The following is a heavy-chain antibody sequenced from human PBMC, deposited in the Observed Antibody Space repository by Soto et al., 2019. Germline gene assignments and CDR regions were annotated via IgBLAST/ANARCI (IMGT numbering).Heavy chain of an antibody. J-gene: IGHJ6*02. CDR2: IYSGGSI. CDR1: GFTVRSHD. CDR3: VRDRVFYGMDV. V-gene: IGHV3-53*01. Sequence: EVQLVESGGGVIQPGGSLRLSCGASGFTVRSHDMSWVRQAPGKGLEWVSHIYSGGSIYYADSVRGRFTISRDNSNNSVYLQMNGLSGEDTAVYYCVRDRVFYGMDVWGQGTTVTVSS.